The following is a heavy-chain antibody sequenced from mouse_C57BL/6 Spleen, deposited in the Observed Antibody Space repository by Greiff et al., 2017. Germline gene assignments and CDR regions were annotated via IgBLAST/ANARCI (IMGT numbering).Heavy chain of an antibody. Sequence: QVQLKQPGAELVKPGASVKLSCKASGYTFTSYWMQWVKQRPGQGLEWIGEIDPSDSYTNYNQKFKGKATLTVDTSSSAAYMQLSSLTAEDSAVYYGARGRGLKRGYMTTAGYYAMDDWGQGTSVTVSS. CDR1: GYTFTSYW. J-gene: IGHJ4*01. D-gene: IGHD1-3*01. V-gene: IGHV1-50*01. CDR3: ARGRGLKRGYMTTAGYYAMDD. CDR2: IDPSDSYT.